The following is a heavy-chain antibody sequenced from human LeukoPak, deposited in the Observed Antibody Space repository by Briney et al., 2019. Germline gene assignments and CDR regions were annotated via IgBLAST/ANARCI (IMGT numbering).Heavy chain of an antibody. CDR2: ISSSSSTI. Sequence: GGSLRLSCAASGFTFSSYSMNWVRQAPGKGLEWVSYISSSSSTIYYADSVKGRFTISRDNAKNSLYLQMNSLRAEDTAVYYCARDFHRRLYDSSGYYLYWGQGTLVTVSS. CDR3: ARDFHRRLYDSSGYYLY. CDR1: GFTFSSYS. D-gene: IGHD3-22*01. J-gene: IGHJ4*02. V-gene: IGHV3-48*01.